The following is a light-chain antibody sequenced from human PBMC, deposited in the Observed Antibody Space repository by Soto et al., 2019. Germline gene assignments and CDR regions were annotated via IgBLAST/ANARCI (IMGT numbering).Light chain of an antibody. CDR3: QQRSNWPST. J-gene: IGKJ4*01. Sequence: EIVLTQSPVTLSLSPGDRATLSCRAIQSVSRYLAWYQQKPGQAPRLLIYDASNRATGIPARFSGSGSGTDFTLTISSLEPEDFAVYYCQQRSNWPSTFGGGTKVEIK. V-gene: IGKV3-11*01. CDR1: QSVSRY. CDR2: DAS.